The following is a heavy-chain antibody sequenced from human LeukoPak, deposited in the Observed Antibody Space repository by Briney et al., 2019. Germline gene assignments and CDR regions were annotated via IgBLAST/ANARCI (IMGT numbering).Heavy chain of an antibody. CDR1: GGSFSGYY. V-gene: IGHV4-34*01. CDR2: INHSGST. CDR3: VRVVVVVPAAISRRSYGMDV. Sequence: SETLSLTCAVYGGSFSGYYWSWIRQPPGKGLEWIGEINHSGSTNYNPSLKSRVTISIDTSKNQFSLRLSSVTAADTAVYYCVRVVVVVPAAISRRSYGMDVWGQGTTVTVSS. D-gene: IGHD2-2*02. J-gene: IGHJ6*02.